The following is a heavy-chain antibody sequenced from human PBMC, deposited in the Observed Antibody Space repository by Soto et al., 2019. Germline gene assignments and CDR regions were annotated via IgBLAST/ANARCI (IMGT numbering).Heavy chain of an antibody. D-gene: IGHD3-10*01. CDR3: AVAMVREILIFESSGMHV. CDR1: GGSFNNYA. V-gene: IGHV1-69*01. Sequence: QVHLVQSGAEVKKPGSSVKVSCKTSGGSFNNYAVSWVRQAPGQGLEWMGGTIPNFDTPNYAQKFQDRVTIIADESTSTVYMELRSLRSNDTAVYYCAVAMVREILIFESSGMHVWGQGTTVIVYS. CDR2: TIPNFDTP. J-gene: IGHJ6*02.